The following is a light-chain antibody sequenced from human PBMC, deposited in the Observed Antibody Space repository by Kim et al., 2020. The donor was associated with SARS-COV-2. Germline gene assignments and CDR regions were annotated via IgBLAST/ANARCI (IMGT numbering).Light chain of an antibody. Sequence: GEACTIYGTGTSVDVGCYTSVSWYQQHPGKAPKLMIYEVTKRPSGVPDRFSGSKSGNAASLTVSGLQAEDEADYYCSSYAGRKSTVFGTGTKVTVL. CDR2: EVT. J-gene: IGLJ1*01. V-gene: IGLV2-8*01. CDR3: SSYAGRKSTV. CDR1: SVDVGCYTS.